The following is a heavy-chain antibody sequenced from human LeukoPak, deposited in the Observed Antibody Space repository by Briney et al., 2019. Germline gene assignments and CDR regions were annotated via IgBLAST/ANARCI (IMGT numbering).Heavy chain of an antibody. D-gene: IGHD2-21*02. CDR1: GFTFSNAW. J-gene: IGHJ4*02. CDR3: TTGGLAHIVVVSAADLDDY. CDR2: IKSKTDGGTT. Sequence: GGSLRLSCAASGFTFSNAWMSWVRQAPGKGLEWVGRIKSKTDGGTTDYAAPVKGRFTISGDDSKNTLYLQMNSLKTEDTAVYYCTTGGLAHIVVVSAADLDDYWGQGTLVTVSS. V-gene: IGHV3-15*01.